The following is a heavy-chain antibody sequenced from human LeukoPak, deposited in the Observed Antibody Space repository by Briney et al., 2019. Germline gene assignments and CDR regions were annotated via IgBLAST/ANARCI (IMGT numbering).Heavy chain of an antibody. CDR2: INSDGSST. CDR1: GFTFSSYW. D-gene: IGHD3-22*01. J-gene: IGHJ4*02. V-gene: IGHV3-74*01. CDR3: ARMETYYYDSSGYYAIDY. Sequence: PGGSLRLSCAASGFTFSSYWMHWVRQAPGKGLVWVSRINSDGSSTSYADSVKGRITISRDNAKNTLYLQMNSLRAEDTAVYYCARMETYYYDSSGYYAIDYWGQGTLVTVSS.